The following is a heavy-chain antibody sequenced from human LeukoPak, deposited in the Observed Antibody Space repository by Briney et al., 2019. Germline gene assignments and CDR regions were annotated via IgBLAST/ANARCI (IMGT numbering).Heavy chain of an antibody. CDR3: ARHLIVSVGATTIRWFDP. D-gene: IGHD1-26*01. J-gene: IGHJ5*02. V-gene: IGHV4-39*01. CDR2: IYYSGSP. Sequence: AETLSLTCTVSGGSISSSSYYWGWIRQPPGKGLEWIGSIYYSGSPYHNPSLKSRVTISVDTSKNQFSLKLSSVTATDTAVYYCARHLIVSVGATTIRWFDPWGQGTLVTVSS. CDR1: GGSISSSSYY.